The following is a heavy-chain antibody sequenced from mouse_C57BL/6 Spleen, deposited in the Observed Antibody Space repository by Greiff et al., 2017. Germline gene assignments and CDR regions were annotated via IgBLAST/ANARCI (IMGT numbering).Heavy chain of an antibody. V-gene: IGHV1-80*01. CDR2: IYPGDGDT. D-gene: IGHD2-5*01. CDR1: GYAFSSYW. J-gene: IGHJ3*01. CDR3: ARPVYSNWFAY. Sequence: VKLVESGAELVKPGASVKISCKASGYAFSSYWMNWVKQRPGKGLEWIGQIYPGDGDTNYNGKFKGKATLTADKSSSTAYMQLSSLTSEDSAVYFCARPVYSNWFAYWGQGTLVTVSA.